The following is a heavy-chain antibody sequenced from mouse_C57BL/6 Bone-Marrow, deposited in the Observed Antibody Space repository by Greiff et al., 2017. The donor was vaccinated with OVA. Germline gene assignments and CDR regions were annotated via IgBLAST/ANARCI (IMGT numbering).Heavy chain of an antibody. CDR2: IHPNSGST. D-gene: IGHD1-1*01. J-gene: IGHJ2*01. CDR3: ARSRYYGSSYY. Sequence: QVQLQQPGAELVKPGASVKLSCKASGYTFTSYWMHWVKQRPRQGLEWIGMIHPNSGSTNYNEKFKSKATLTVDKSSSTAYMQLSSLTSEDSAVYYCARSRYYGSSYYWGQGTTLTVSS. V-gene: IGHV1-64*01. CDR1: GYTFTSYW.